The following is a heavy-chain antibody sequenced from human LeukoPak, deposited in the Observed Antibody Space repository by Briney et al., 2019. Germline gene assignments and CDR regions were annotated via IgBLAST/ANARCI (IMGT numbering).Heavy chain of an antibody. CDR2: IYYSGST. D-gene: IGHD3-10*01. V-gene: IGHV4-59*08. J-gene: IGHJ4*02. CDR3: ARSGGDTMVRGVIIL. Sequence: PSETLSLTCTVSGGSISSYYWSWIRQPPGKGLEWIGYIYYSGSTNYNPSLKSRVTISVDTSKNQFSLKLSSVTAADTAVYYCARSGGDTMVRGVIILWGQGTLVTVSS. CDR1: GGSISSYY.